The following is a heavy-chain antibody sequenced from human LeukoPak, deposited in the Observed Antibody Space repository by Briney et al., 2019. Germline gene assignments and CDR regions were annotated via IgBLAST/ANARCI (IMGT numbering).Heavy chain of an antibody. CDR2: ISGSGGST. V-gene: IGHV3-23*01. CDR3: APAEKNGYCSSTSCYLFDY. CDR1: GFTFSSYA. D-gene: IGHD2-2*01. J-gene: IGHJ4*02. Sequence: PGGSLRLSCAASGFTFSSYAMSWVRQAPGKGLEWVSAISGSGGSTYYADSVKGRFTISRDNSKNTLYLQMNSLRAEDTAVYYCAPAEKNGYCSSTSCYLFDYWGQGTLVTVSS.